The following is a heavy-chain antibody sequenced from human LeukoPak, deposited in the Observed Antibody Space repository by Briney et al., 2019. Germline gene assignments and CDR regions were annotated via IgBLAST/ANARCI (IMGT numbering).Heavy chain of an antibody. V-gene: IGHV1-2*02. D-gene: IGHD1-26*01. CDR1: GYTFTGYY. Sequence: ASVKVSCRASGYTFTGYYMHWVRQAPGQGLEWMGWINPNSGGTNYAQKFQGRVTMTRDTSISTAYMELSRLRSDDTAVYYCARGWEYYYYGMDVWGQGTTVTVSS. J-gene: IGHJ6*02. CDR3: ARGWEYYYYGMDV. CDR2: INPNSGGT.